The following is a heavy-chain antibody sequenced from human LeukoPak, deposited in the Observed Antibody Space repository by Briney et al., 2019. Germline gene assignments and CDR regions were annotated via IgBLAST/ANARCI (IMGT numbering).Heavy chain of an antibody. D-gene: IGHD5-12*01. CDR1: GGTFSSYA. Sequence: ASVKVSCKASGGTFSSYAISWVRQAPGQGLEWMGGIIPIFGTANYAQKFQGRVTITADESTSTAYMELSSLRSGDTAVYYCASLEGGYETRYYYYMDVWGKGTTVTVSS. V-gene: IGHV1-69*13. CDR3: ASLEGGYETRYYYYMDV. CDR2: IIPIFGTA. J-gene: IGHJ6*03.